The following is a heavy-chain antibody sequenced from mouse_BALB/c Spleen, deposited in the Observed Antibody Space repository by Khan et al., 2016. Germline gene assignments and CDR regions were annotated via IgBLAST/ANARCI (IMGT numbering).Heavy chain of an antibody. CDR1: GFSLTTYG. D-gene: IGHD1-1*01. CDR3: GRDRYYGTSYIDY. J-gene: IGHJ2*01. V-gene: IGHV2-9*02. Sequence: QVQLKESGPGLVAPSQSLSITCTVSGFSLTTYGVHWVRQPPGKGLEWLGVIWAGVSTTYNSALMSRLSISKDNSKSQDFLQMNSLHTDDTDTSRGGRDRYYGTSYIDYWIQGTTRTVSS. CDR2: IWAGVST.